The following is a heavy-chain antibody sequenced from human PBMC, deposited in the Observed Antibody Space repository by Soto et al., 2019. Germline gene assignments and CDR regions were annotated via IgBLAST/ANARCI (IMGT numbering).Heavy chain of an antibody. CDR1: GFTFSTYW. CDR2: INSDGSST. Sequence: EVQLLESGGGLVQPGGSLRLSCEASGFTFSTYWMHWVRQAPGKGLVWVSRINSDGSSTNYADSVKSRVTISRDNAKNTLYRQLNSLRAEDTAVYYCVRDFEYWGQGTLVTVSS. V-gene: IGHV3-74*01. CDR3: VRDFEY. J-gene: IGHJ4*02.